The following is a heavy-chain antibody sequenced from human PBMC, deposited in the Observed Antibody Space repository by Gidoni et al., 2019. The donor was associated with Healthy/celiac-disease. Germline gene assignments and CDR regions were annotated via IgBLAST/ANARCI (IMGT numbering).Heavy chain of an antibody. CDR1: GFTFSSYS. Sequence: EVQLVESGGGLVKPGGSLRLSCAASGFTFSSYSMNWVRQAPGKGLEWVSSISSSGSTIYYADSVKGRFTISRDNAKNSLYLQMNSLRAEDTAVYYCARANRAYSSPIWFDPWGQGTLVTVSS. CDR2: ISSSGSTI. V-gene: IGHV3-21*01. D-gene: IGHD6-19*01. CDR3: ARANRAYSSPIWFDP. J-gene: IGHJ5*02.